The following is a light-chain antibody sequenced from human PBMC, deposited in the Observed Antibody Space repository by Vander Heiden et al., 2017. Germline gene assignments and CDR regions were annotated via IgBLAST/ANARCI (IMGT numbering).Light chain of an antibody. CDR1: QVIENS. J-gene: IGKJ2*01. CDR3: QHYDVDRPMYT. CDR2: QTS. V-gene: IGKV1-33*01. Sequence: DIQMTQSPSSLSASVGDRVTISCQASQVIENSVNWYQHKPGKAPKLLIYQTSNLEAEVPSRFSGSGSVTEFTFSISSLQPDDIETYYCQHYDVDRPMYTFGQGTKLE.